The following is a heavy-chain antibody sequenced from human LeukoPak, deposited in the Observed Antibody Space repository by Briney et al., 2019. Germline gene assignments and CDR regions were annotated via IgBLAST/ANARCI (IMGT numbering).Heavy chain of an antibody. V-gene: IGHV3-23*01. CDR2: ISGSGGST. CDR1: GFTFSSYA. CDR3: AKSGGNVQVTPLDY. D-gene: IGHD4-23*01. Sequence: GGSLRLSCAASGFTFSSYAMSWVRQAPGKGLEWVSAISGSGGSTYYVDSVKSRFTISRANSKNTLYLQMNSLRAEDTAVYYCAKSGGNVQVTPLDYWGQGTLVTVSS. J-gene: IGHJ4*02.